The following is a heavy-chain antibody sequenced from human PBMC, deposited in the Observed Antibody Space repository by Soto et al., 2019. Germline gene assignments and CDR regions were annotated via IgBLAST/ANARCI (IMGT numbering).Heavy chain of an antibody. CDR2: SKNKADSYTT. V-gene: IGHV3-72*01. Sequence: EVQLVESGGGLVQPGGSLRLSCAASGFTFSDHYMDWVRQAPGKGLEWVGRSKNKADSYTTEYAASVKGRFTISRDGSKNSLSLQMHSLKTEDTAVYYCTVWGSGNDFGAAWGQGILVTVSS. D-gene: IGHD3-10*01. CDR1: GFTFSDHY. J-gene: IGHJ4*02. CDR3: TVWGSGNDFGAA.